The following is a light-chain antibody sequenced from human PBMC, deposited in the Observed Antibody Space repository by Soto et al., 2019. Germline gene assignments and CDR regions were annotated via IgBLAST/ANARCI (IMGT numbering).Light chain of an antibody. Sequence: QTVVTQEPSLTVSPGGTVTLTCGSSTGAVTSGHYPYWFQQKPGQAPRTLIFETSNKHSWTPARFSGSLLGGKAALTLSGAQPEDEAEYYCLLSYSNSRRVFGGGIKLTVL. CDR3: LLSYSNSRRV. CDR1: TGAVTSGHY. J-gene: IGLJ3*02. CDR2: ETS. V-gene: IGLV7-46*01.